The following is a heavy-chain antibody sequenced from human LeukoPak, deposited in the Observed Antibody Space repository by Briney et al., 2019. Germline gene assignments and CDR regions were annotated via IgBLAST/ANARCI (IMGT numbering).Heavy chain of an antibody. V-gene: IGHV4-34*01. CDR3: ARAPVATPSEFDY. J-gene: IGHJ4*02. CDR1: GGSFSGYY. Sequence: SETLSLSCAVYGGSFSGYYWSWIRQPPGKGLEWIGEINHSGSTNYNPSLKSRVTISVDTSKNQFSLKLSSVTAADTAVYYCARAPVATPSEFDYWGQGTLVTVSS. CDR2: INHSGST. D-gene: IGHD5-12*01.